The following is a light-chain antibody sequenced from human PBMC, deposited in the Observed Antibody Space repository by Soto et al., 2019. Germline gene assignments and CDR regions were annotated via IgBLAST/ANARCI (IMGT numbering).Light chain of an antibody. Sequence: QSVLTQPASVSGSPGQSITISCTGTSSDVGAYDYVSWYQQHPDKAPKLMIYEVSNRPSGVSNRFSGSKSVNTATLTISGLQADDEADSYCSSYKSSSTRVFGTGTKVTVL. CDR3: SSYKSSSTRV. V-gene: IGLV2-14*03. CDR1: SSDVGAYDY. CDR2: EVS. J-gene: IGLJ1*01.